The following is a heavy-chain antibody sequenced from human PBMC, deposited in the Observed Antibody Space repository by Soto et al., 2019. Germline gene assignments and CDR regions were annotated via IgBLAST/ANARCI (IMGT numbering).Heavy chain of an antibody. CDR3: ARQVGVGAINYYGMDV. CDR1: GFTFSSYS. J-gene: IGHJ6*02. Sequence: GGSLRLSCAASGFTFSSYSMNWVRQAPGKGLEWVSSISSSSSYIYYADSVKGRFTISRDNAKNSLYLQMNSLRAEDTAVYYCARQVGVGAINYYGMDVWGQGTTVTVSS. CDR2: ISSSSSYI. D-gene: IGHD1-26*01. V-gene: IGHV3-21*01.